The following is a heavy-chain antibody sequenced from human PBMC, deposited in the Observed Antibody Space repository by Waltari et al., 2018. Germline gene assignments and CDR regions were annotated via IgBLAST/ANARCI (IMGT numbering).Heavy chain of an antibody. CDR1: GYTFTNYA. V-gene: IGHV7-4-1*02. D-gene: IGHD2-2*01. CDR2: INTNTGNP. J-gene: IGHJ5*02. CDR3: AREVVPAATIVVNWFDP. Sequence: QMQLVQSGSELKKPGASVKVSCKASGYTFTNYAINWLRQAPGQGLELMGWINTNTGNPTYVQGFTGRFVFSLDTSVSTAYLQINSLKADDTAVYYCAREVVPAATIVVNWFDPWGQGTLVTVSS.